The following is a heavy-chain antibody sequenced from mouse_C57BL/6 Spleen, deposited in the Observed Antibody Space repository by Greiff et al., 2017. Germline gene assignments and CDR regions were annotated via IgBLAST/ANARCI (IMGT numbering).Heavy chain of an antibody. D-gene: IGHD2-4*01. CDR1: GYAFSSSW. V-gene: IGHV1-82*01. CDR3: ARAYYDYDGGYYAMYY. CDR2: IYPGDGDT. Sequence: VKLMESGPELVKPGASVKISCKASGYAFSSSWMNWVKQRPGKGLEWIGRIYPGDGDTNYTGKFKGKATLTADQSSSTAYLQLSSLTSADSAVYYCARAYYDYDGGYYAMYYWGQGTSVTVSS. J-gene: IGHJ4*01.